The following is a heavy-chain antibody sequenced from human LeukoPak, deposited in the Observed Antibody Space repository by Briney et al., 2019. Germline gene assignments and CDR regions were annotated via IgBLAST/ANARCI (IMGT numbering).Heavy chain of an antibody. CDR2: IYYSGST. Sequence: SETLSLTCTVSGGSISSSSYYWGWIRQPPGKGLEWIGSIYYSGSTYYNPSLKSRVTISVDTSKNQFSLKLSSVTAADTAVYYCARLSWGFHFYFDYWGQGTLVTVSS. D-gene: IGHD7-27*01. V-gene: IGHV4-39*07. CDR1: GGSISSSSYY. J-gene: IGHJ4*02. CDR3: ARLSWGFHFYFDY.